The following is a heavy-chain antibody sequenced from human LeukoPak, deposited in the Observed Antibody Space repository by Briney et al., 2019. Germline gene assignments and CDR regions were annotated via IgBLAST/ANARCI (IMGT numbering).Heavy chain of an antibody. J-gene: IGHJ3*02. CDR1: GGSISSHY. Sequence: PSETLSLTCTVSGGSISSHYWSWIRQPPGKGPEWIGYVFYSGSTNYNPSLKSRVSISVDTSKKQLSLKLSSVTAADTAVYYCARVAPKQQLVDAFDIWGQGTMVTVSS. V-gene: IGHV4-59*11. CDR2: VFYSGST. D-gene: IGHD6-13*01. CDR3: ARVAPKQQLVDAFDI.